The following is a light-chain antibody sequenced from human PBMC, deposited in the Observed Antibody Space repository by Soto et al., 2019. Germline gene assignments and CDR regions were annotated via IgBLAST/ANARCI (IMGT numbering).Light chain of an antibody. J-gene: IGKJ3*01. V-gene: IGKV3-20*01. CDR2: GAS. CDR1: QSVSSRY. Sequence: EIVSTQSPGTLSLSPGERATLSCRASQSVSSRYLAWYQQKPGQAPRLLIYGASSRATGIPDRFSGSGSGTDFTLTISRLEPEDFAVYYCQQYGTSPPISFGPGTKVDVK. CDR3: QQYGTSPPIS.